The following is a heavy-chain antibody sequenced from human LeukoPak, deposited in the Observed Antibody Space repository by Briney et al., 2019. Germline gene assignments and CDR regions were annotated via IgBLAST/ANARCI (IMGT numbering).Heavy chain of an antibody. D-gene: IGHD6-13*01. CDR3: ARLGRIAAAGFDY. Sequence: SETLSLTCTVSGGSISSSSYYWGWIRQPPEKGLEWIGSIYYSGGTYYNPSLKSRVTISVDTSKNQFSLKLSSVTAADTAVYYCARLGRIAAAGFDYWGQGTLVTVSS. CDR2: IYYSGGT. V-gene: IGHV4-39*01. J-gene: IGHJ4*02. CDR1: GGSISSSSYY.